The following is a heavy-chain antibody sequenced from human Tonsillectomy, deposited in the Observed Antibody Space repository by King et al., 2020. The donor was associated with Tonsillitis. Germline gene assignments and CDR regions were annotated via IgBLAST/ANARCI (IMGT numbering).Heavy chain of an antibody. J-gene: IGHJ3*02. CDR3: ARGVNYYYDSSGYYFGAFDI. Sequence: QLVESGGGVVQPGRSLRLSCAASGFTFSSYAMHWVRQAPGKGLEWVAVISYDGSNKYYADSVKGRFTISRDNSKNTLYLQMNSLRAEDTAVYYCARGVNYYYDSSGYYFGAFDICGQGTMVTVSS. V-gene: IGHV3-30*04. CDR2: ISYDGSNK. CDR1: GFTFSSYA. D-gene: IGHD3-22*01.